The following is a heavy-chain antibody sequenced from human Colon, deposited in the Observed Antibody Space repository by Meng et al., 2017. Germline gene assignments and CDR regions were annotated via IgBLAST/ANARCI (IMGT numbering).Heavy chain of an antibody. V-gene: IGHV3-23*01. CDR3: AKSFMVRGVIKAGYFNY. J-gene: IGHJ4*02. D-gene: IGHD3-10*01. Sequence: GESLKISCAASGFTFSSYAMSWVRQAPGKGLEWVSAISGSGGSTYYADSVKGRFTISRDNSKNTLYLQMNSLRAEDTAVYYCAKSFMVRGVIKAGYFNYWARG. CDR2: ISGSGGST. CDR1: GFTFSSYA.